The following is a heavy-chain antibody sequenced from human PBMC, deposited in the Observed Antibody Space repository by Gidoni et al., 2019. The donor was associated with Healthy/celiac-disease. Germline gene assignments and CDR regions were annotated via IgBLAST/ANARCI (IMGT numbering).Heavy chain of an antibody. CDR3: ARHGSNPSSGGNSLEIWYFDL. CDR2: IDPSDSYT. Sequence: EVQLVQSGAEVKKPGESLRISCKGSGYSFPSYLISWVRQMPGKGLVWMGRIDPSDSYTNYSPSFQGHVTISADKSISTAYLQWSSLKASDTAMYYCARHGSNPSSGGNSLEIWYFDLCGRGTLVTVSS. CDR1: GYSFPSYL. V-gene: IGHV5-10-1*01. J-gene: IGHJ2*01. D-gene: IGHD2-15*01.